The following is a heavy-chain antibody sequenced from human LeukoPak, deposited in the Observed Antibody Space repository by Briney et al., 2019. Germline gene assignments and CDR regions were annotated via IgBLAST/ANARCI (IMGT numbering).Heavy chain of an antibody. CDR2: MNPNSGNT. CDR1: GYTFTSYD. CDR3: ARDLYSRGGGGDY. J-gene: IGHJ4*02. Sequence: ASVTVSCKASGYTFTSYDINWVRQAPGQGLEWMGWMNPNSGNTGYAQKFQGRVTMTRNTSISTAYMELSSLRSEDTAVYYCARDLYSRGGGGDYWGQGTLVTVSS. V-gene: IGHV1-8*01. D-gene: IGHD6-19*01.